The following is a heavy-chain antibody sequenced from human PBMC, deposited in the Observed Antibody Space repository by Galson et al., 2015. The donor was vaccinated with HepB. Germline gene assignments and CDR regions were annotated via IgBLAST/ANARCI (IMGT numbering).Heavy chain of an antibody. V-gene: IGHV3-7*03. J-gene: IGHJ6*02. CDR3: AREGLSQRNYYYYYGMDV. Sequence: LRLSCAASGFTFSSYWMSWVRQAPGKGLEWVANIKQDGSEKYYVDSVKGRFTISRDNAKNSLYLQMNSLRAEDTAVYYCAREGLSQRNYYYYYGMDVWGQGTTVTVSS. CDR1: GFTFSSYW. CDR2: IKQDGSEK.